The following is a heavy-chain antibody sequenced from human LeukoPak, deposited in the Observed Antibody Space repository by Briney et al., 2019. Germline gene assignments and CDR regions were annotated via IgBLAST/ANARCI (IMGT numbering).Heavy chain of an antibody. CDR2: INHNGNVN. J-gene: IGHJ4*02. CDR3: ARGSSWLDY. V-gene: IGHV3-7*01. CDR1: GFTFSSYW. Sequence: PGGSLRLSCAASGFTFSSYWMNWARQAPGKGLEWVASINHNGNVNYYVDSVKGRFTISRDNAKNSLYLQMNSLRVEDTAVYYCARGSSWLDYWGQGILVTVSS. D-gene: IGHD6-13*01.